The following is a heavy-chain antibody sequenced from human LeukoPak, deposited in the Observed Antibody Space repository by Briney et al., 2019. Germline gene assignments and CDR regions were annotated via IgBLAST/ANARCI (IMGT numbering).Heavy chain of an antibody. CDR3: ARGGNYGGNTGYFDY. D-gene: IGHD4/OR15-4a*01. Sequence: GGSLRLSCAASGFTFSSYWMSWVRQAPGKGLEWVSVIYSGGSTYYAESVKGRFTVSRDNSKNTLYLQMSSLRAEDTAIFYCARGGNYGGNTGYFDYWGQGALVTVSS. CDR2: IYSGGST. J-gene: IGHJ4*02. V-gene: IGHV3-53*01. CDR1: GFTFSSYW.